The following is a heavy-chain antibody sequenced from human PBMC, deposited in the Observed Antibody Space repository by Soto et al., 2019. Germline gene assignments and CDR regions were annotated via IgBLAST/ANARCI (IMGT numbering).Heavy chain of an antibody. J-gene: IGHJ4*02. V-gene: IGHV4-59*12. Sequence: SEPLSLTCTISGGSPSYYYWTWVRQAPGKGLEWIGNFADSGKSNYSPSLRSRVSISVDTSHTQFSLTLTSVTAADTAVYYCAGDDRHEYMGNFGYWGQGTLVTVSS. CDR2: FADSGKS. CDR3: AGDDRHEYMGNFGY. D-gene: IGHD1-7*01. CDR1: GGSPSYYY.